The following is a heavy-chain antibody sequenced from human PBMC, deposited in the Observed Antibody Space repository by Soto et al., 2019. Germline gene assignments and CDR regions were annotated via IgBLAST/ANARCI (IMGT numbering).Heavy chain of an antibody. Sequence: QVQLVESGGGLVKPGGSLRLSCAASGFTFSDYYMSWIRQAPGKGLEWVSYISSSSSYTNYADSVKGRFTISRDNAKNSLYLQMNSLRAEDTAEYYCARDWSGGKKQWLPRGAFDIWGQGTMVTVSS. J-gene: IGHJ3*02. D-gene: IGHD6-19*01. CDR3: ARDWSGGKKQWLPRGAFDI. CDR1: GFTFSDYY. V-gene: IGHV3-11*06. CDR2: ISSSSSYT.